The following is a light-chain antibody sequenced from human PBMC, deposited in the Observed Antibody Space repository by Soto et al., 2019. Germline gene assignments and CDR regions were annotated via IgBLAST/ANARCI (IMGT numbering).Light chain of an antibody. Sequence: EIVLTQSPGTLSLSPGERATLSCRASQSVISTDLAWYQQNTGEAPRLLVYAASSTASSIPDRFSGRGSGPVFTLTISRLEPEDCAIYYCKQYASSPPDFGGGTRVEI. CDR3: KQYASSPPD. CDR2: AAS. V-gene: IGKV3-20*01. CDR1: QSVISTD. J-gene: IGKJ4*01.